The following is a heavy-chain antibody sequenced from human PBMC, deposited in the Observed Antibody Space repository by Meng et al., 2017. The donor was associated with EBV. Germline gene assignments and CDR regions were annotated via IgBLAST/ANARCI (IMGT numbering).Heavy chain of an antibody. Sequence: QLQLRESGPGQVKPSXXLSLTSXFSGDSISSFYYWGWIRQPPGRGLEWIGSVHYTGSTYYSPSLKSRVTVSVDTSKNQFSLRLTSVTAADTAVYYCARPFPSWQSPRLDPFGAWGQGTLVTVSS. D-gene: IGHD6-19*01. CDR1: GDSISSFYY. CDR3: ARPFPSWQSPRLDPFGA. CDR2: VHYTGST. V-gene: IGHV4-39*01. J-gene: IGHJ5*02.